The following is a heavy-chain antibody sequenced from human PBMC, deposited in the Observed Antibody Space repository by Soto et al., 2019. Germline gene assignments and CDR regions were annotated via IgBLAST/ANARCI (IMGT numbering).Heavy chain of an antibody. CDR2: INAGNGNT. Sequence: QVQLVQSGAEEKKPGASVKVSCKASGYTFTTYAMHWVRQAPGQRLEWMGWINAGNGNTKYSQKFKGRVTITRDTSATTAYMELSSLRSEDTAVYYCARDIGYPLYGMDVWGQGTTVTVSS. CDR3: ARDIGYPLYGMDV. D-gene: IGHD6-25*01. CDR1: GYTFTTYA. V-gene: IGHV1-3*05. J-gene: IGHJ6*02.